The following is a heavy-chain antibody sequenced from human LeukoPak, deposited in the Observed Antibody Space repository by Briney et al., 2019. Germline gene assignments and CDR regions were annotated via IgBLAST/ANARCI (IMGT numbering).Heavy chain of an antibody. V-gene: IGHV5-51*01. CDR3: ARQIADQSSGYDSIDY. CDR1: GYSFTSYW. CDR2: IYPGDSDT. D-gene: IGHD5-12*01. J-gene: IGHJ4*02. Sequence: GDSLKISCKGSGYSFTSYWIGWVRQMPGKGLEWMGIIYPGDSDTRYSPSFQGQVTISADKSISTAYLQWSSLKASDTAMYYCARQIADQSSGYDSIDYWGQGTLVTVSS.